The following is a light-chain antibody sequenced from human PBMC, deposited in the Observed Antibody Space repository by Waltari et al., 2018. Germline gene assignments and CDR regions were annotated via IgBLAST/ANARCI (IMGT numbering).Light chain of an antibody. Sequence: DVQLTQSPSFLSASVGDRVTITCRPRQGVGSYLAWYQQKPGEAPKLLIHASSTLQSGVPSRFSGSSSGTEFTLTVSSLQPEDFGTYYCQQVNTYPLTFGGGTKVEI. V-gene: IGKV1-9*01. CDR3: QQVNTYPLT. CDR2: ASS. CDR1: QGVGSY. J-gene: IGKJ4*01.